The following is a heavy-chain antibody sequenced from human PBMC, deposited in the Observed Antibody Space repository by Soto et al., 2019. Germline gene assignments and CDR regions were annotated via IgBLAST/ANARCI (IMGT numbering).Heavy chain of an antibody. Sequence: GXSXKVSYKASGYNXKDYYRNLVRQAPGLGIEWIGWITPNTCDRDYAQRFQGRITLTTYTSLDTAYIEINGITLEDTAIYYCARSGDRKSSPAWIDPWGQGALVAVSS. J-gene: IGHJ5*02. D-gene: IGHD6-13*01. CDR1: GYNXKDYY. V-gene: IGHV1-2*02. CDR3: ARSGDRKSSPAWIDP. CDR2: ITPNTCDR.